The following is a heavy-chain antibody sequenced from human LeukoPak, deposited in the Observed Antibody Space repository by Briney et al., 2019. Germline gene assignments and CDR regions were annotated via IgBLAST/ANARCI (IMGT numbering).Heavy chain of an antibody. CDR3: TTGATY. V-gene: IGHV3-15*01. J-gene: IGHJ4*02. CDR1: GLYFSKAW. D-gene: IGHD2-15*01. CDR2: IKSKSDGGTA. Sequence: GGSLRLSCAASGLYFSKAWMTWVRQAPGKGLEWVGRIKSKSDGGTADYGAPVKGRFTISRDDSKSTVYLQMNSLKSEDTAMYYCTTGATYWGQGNLVTVSS.